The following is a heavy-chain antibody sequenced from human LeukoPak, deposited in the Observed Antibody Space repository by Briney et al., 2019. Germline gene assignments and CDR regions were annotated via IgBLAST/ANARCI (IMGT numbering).Heavy chain of an antibody. CDR3: ARRAGAYSHPYDY. Sequence: GGSLRLSCTVSGFTVSSNSMSWVRQAPGKGLEWVSFIYSGTIHYSDSVKGRFTISRDNSENTLYLQMNSLRAEDTAVYYCARRAGAYSHPYDYWGQGTLVTVSS. V-gene: IGHV3-53*01. CDR1: GFTVSSNS. D-gene: IGHD4/OR15-4a*01. J-gene: IGHJ4*02. CDR2: IYSGTI.